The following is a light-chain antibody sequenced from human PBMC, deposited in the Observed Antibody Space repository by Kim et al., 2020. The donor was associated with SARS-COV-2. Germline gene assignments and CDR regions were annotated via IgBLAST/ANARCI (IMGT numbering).Light chain of an antibody. CDR1: SSNIGNNY. CDR2: EDN. Sequence: QKVTISCSGSSSNIGNNYVSWYQQFPGTAPQLLIYEDNERSSGIPDRFSGSKSGTSATLAITGLQTGDEADYYCGTWDTSLSGGVFGGGTKVTVL. CDR3: GTWDTSLSGGV. V-gene: IGLV1-51*01. J-gene: IGLJ3*02.